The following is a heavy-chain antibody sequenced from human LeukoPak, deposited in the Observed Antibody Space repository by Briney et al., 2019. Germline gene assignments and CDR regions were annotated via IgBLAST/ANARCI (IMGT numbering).Heavy chain of an antibody. V-gene: IGHV3-21*01. CDR1: GFTFSSYS. Sequence: GGSLRLSCAASGFTFSSYSMNWVRQAPGKGLEWVSSTSTSSTYIYYAGSVKGRFTISRDNVDNVVYLQMNSLGAEDTAVYYCARVAVSGPTGWFDSWGQGTLVIVSS. J-gene: IGHJ5*01. D-gene: IGHD2-8*02. CDR2: TSTSSTYI. CDR3: ARVAVSGPTGWFDS.